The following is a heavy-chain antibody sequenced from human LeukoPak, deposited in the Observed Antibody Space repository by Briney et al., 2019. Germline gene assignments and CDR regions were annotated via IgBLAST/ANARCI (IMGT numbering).Heavy chain of an antibody. V-gene: IGHV3-30*03. CDR2: ISYDGSNK. Sequence: GGSLRLSCAASGFTFSSYGMHWVRQAPGKGLEWVAVISYDGSNKYYADSVKGRFTISRDNSKNTLYLQMNSLRAEDTAVYYCARGGDWYYYDSSGQDYWGQGTLVTVSS. J-gene: IGHJ4*02. D-gene: IGHD3-22*01. CDR1: GFTFSSYG. CDR3: ARGGDWYYYDSSGQDY.